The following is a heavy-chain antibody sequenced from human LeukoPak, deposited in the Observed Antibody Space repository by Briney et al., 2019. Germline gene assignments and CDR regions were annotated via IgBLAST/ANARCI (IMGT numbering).Heavy chain of an antibody. CDR3: AREQALGRYYGSGFDP. CDR1: GGSVSSYY. J-gene: IGHJ5*02. V-gene: IGHV4-59*02. CDR2: IYYSGST. D-gene: IGHD3-10*01. Sequence: SETLSLTCTVSGGSVSSYYWSWIRQPPGKGLEWIGYIYYSGSTNYNPSLKSRVTISVDTSKNQFSLKLSSVTAADTAVYYCAREQALGRYYGSGFDPWGQGTLVTVSS.